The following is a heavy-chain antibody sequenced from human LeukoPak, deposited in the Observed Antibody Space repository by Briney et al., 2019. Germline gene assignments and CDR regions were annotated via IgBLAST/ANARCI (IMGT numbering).Heavy chain of an antibody. D-gene: IGHD3-22*01. V-gene: IGHV5-51*01. Sequence: PGESLKISCKGSGYSFTSYWIGWVRQMPGKGLEWMGIIYPGDSDTRYSPSFQGQVTISADKSISTAYLQWSSLKASDTAMYYCASSNVYYDSSGFFDYWGQGTLVTVS. CDR2: IYPGDSDT. CDR1: GYSFTSYW. CDR3: ASSNVYYDSSGFFDY. J-gene: IGHJ4*02.